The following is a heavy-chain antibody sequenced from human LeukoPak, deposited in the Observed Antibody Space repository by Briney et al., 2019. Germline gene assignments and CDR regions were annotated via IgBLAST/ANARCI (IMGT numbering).Heavy chain of an antibody. CDR1: GFTFSSYA. CDR3: ASPYSSGWYEAYYFDY. D-gene: IGHD6-19*01. V-gene: IGHV3-30-3*01. J-gene: IGHJ4*02. Sequence: PGGSLRLSCAASGFTFSSYAMHWVRQAPGKGLEWVAVISYDGSNKYYADSVKGRFTISRDNSKNTLYLQMNSLRAEDTAVYYCASPYSSGWYEAYYFDYWGQGTLVTASS. CDR2: ISYDGSNK.